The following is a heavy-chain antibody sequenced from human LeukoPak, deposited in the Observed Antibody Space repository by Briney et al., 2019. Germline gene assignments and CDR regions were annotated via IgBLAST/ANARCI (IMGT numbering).Heavy chain of an antibody. D-gene: IGHD3-10*01. CDR3: ASGSGSYHTPYYYMDV. CDR2: IYSGGST. V-gene: IGHV3-53*01. J-gene: IGHJ6*03. Sequence: GGSLRLSCVASGFTVSSNYMSWVRQAPGKGLEWVSVIYSGGSTYYADSVKGRFTISRDNSKNTLYLQMNSLRAEDTAVYYCASGSGSYHTPYYYMDVWGTGTTVTVSS. CDR1: GFTVSSNY.